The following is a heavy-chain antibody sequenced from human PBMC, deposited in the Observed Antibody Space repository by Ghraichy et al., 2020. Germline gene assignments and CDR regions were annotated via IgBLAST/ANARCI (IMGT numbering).Heavy chain of an antibody. CDR1: GFTFISYA. CDR2: ISGSGGST. CDR3: AKAPYGIAARQSPDY. Sequence: GGSLRLSCAASGFTFISYAMSWVRQAPGKGLEWVSAISGSGGSTYYADSVKGRFTISRDNSKNTMYLQMNSLRAEDTAVYYCAKAPYGIAARQSPDYWCQVTLFVFSS. V-gene: IGHV3-23*01. J-gene: IGHJ4*02. D-gene: IGHD6-6*01.